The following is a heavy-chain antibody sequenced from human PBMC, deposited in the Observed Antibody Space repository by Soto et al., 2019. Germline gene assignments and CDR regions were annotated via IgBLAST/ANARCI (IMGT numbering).Heavy chain of an antibody. D-gene: IGHD4-17*01. V-gene: IGHV4-59*01. CDR2: IYYSGST. Sequence: SETLSLTCTVSGGSISSYYWSWIRQPPGKGLEWIGYIYYSGSTNYNPSLKSRVTISVDTSKNQFSLKLSSVTAADTAVYYCARTDSDYGDYSIDYWGQGTQVTVSS. CDR3: ARTDSDYGDYSIDY. CDR1: GGSISSYY. J-gene: IGHJ4*02.